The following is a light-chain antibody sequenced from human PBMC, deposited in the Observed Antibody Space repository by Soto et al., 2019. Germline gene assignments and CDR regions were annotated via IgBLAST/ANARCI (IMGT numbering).Light chain of an antibody. V-gene: IGLV2-14*01. CDR2: DVS. CDR1: SSDVGGYNY. J-gene: IGLJ1*01. Sequence: QSALTQPASVSGSPGQSITISCTGTSSDVGGYNYVSWYQQYPGKAPKLMIYDVSNRPSGVSNRFSGSKSGNTAYLTISGLQAEDEADYYCSSYTSSSTRVFGTGTKVTVL. CDR3: SSYTSSSTRV.